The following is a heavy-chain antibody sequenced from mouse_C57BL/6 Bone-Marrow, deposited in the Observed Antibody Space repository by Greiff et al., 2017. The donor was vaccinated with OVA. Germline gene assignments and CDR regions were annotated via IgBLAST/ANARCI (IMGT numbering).Heavy chain of an antibody. J-gene: IGHJ3*01. CDR1: GFTIKDYS. V-gene: IGHV14-4*01. Sequence: VQLKESGAELVRPGASVKLSCTASGFTIKDYSMHWVKQRTEQGLEWIGWIDPENGDTEYASKFQGTATLTADTSSTTAYRQLSSLRSVDTAVCDCTGVILRYWFAYWGQGTLVTVSA. D-gene: IGHD1-1*01. CDR3: TGVILRYWFAY. CDR2: IDPENGDT.